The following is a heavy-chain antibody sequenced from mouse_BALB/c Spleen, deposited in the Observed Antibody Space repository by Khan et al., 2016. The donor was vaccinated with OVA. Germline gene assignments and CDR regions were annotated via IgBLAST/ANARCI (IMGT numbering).Heavy chain of an antibody. CDR1: GYSFTGYY. D-gene: IGHD4-1*01. J-gene: IGHJ2*01. Sequence: LVKTGASVKISCKASGYSFTGYYMHWVKQSHGKSLEWIGYISCYKGATSYNQKFKGKATFTVDTSSSTAYMQFNILTSEDSAVYYCARPQLTGRGYYFDYWGQGTTLTVSS. CDR2: ISCYKGAT. V-gene: IGHV1S34*01. CDR3: ARPQLTGRGYYFDY.